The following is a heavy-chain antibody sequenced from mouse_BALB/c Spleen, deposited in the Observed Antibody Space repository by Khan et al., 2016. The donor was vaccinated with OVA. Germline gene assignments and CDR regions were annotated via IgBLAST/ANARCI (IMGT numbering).Heavy chain of an antibody. V-gene: IGHV1-9*01. Sequence: VQLKQSGAELMKPGASVKISCKASGYTFSTYWIEWVKQRPGHGLEWIGEILPRSGSTNYNEKFKGKATFTADTSSNTAYMQLSSLTSEDSAVYYCASTARAYYYAMDYWGQGTSVTVSS. CDR2: ILPRSGST. CDR3: ASTARAYYYAMDY. D-gene: IGHD3-1*01. CDR1: GYTFSTYW. J-gene: IGHJ4*01.